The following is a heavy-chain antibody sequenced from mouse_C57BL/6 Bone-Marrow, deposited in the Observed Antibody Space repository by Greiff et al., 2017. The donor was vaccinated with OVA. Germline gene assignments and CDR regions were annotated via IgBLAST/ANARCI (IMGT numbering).Heavy chain of an antibody. Sequence: VQLKESGPGLVKPSQSLSLTCSVTGYSITSGYYWNWIRQFPGNKLEWMGYISYDGSNNYNPSLKNRISITRDTSKNQFFLKLNSVTTEDTATYYCASNWAYYFDYWGQGTTLTVSS. J-gene: IGHJ2*01. CDR3: ASNWAYYFDY. CDR2: ISYDGSN. D-gene: IGHD4-1*01. V-gene: IGHV3-6*01. CDR1: GYSITSGYY.